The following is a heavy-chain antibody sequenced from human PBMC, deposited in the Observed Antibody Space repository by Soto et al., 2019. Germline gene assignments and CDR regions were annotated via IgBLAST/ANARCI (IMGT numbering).Heavy chain of an antibody. CDR2: IYSSGST. Sequence: QVQLQESGPGLVKPSETLSLTCTVSGGSISSYYWSWIRQPPGKGLEWIGYIYSSGSTNYNPSLKSRVTISVDTSKNQFSLKLSSVTAADTAVYYCARGLHYDSSGYYFRYFDYWGQGTLVTVSS. J-gene: IGHJ4*02. V-gene: IGHV4-59*01. D-gene: IGHD3-22*01. CDR3: ARGLHYDSSGYYFRYFDY. CDR1: GGSISSYY.